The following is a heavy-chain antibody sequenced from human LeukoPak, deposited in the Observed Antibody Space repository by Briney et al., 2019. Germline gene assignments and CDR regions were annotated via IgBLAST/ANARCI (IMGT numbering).Heavy chain of an antibody. CDR2: IIPIFGTA. CDR1: GGTFSSYA. Sequence: GASVKVSCKASGGTFSSYAISWVRQAPGQGLEWMGGIIPIFGTANYAQKFQGRVTITADKSTSTAYMELSSLRSEDTAVYYCAREREGFNWGPVDYWGQGTLVTVSS. D-gene: IGHD7-27*01. CDR3: AREREGFNWGPVDY. J-gene: IGHJ4*02. V-gene: IGHV1-69*06.